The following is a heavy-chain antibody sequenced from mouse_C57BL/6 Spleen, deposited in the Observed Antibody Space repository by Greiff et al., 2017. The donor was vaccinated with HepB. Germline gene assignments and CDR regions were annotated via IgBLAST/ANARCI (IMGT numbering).Heavy chain of an antibody. Sequence: EVQLVESGGDLVKPGGSLKLSCAASGFTFSSYGMSWVRQTPDKRLEWVATISSGGSYTYYPDSVKGRCTISRDNAKNTLYLQMSSLKSEDTAMYYCARQITTVYYFDYWGQGTTLTVSS. CDR3: ARQITTVYYFDY. D-gene: IGHD1-1*01. CDR2: ISSGGSYT. J-gene: IGHJ2*01. V-gene: IGHV5-6*01. CDR1: GFTFSSYG.